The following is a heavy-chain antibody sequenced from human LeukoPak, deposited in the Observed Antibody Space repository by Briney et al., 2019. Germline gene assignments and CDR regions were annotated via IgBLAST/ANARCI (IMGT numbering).Heavy chain of an antibody. J-gene: IGHJ3*02. CDR2: ISAYNGNT. V-gene: IGHV1-18*01. CDR3: ARVRATMIVVAAFDI. CDR1: GYTFTSYG. D-gene: IGHD3-22*01. Sequence: ASVKVSCKASGYTFTSYGISWVRQAPGQGLEWMGWISAYNGNTNYAQKLQGRVTMTTDTSTSTAYMELRSLRSDDTAVYYCARVRATMIVVAAFDIWGQGTMVTVSS.